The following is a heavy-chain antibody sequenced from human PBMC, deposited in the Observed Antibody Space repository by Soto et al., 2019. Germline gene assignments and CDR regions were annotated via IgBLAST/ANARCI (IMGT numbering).Heavy chain of an antibody. Sequence: PGGSLRLSCAASGFTFSNYSMHWVRQAPGKGLEWVAVMSKDGDKKYYADSVKGRFTISRDNSKNTLYLQMNSLRPEDTAVHYCAREWSVANPGYWGQGTQVTVCS. CDR2: MSKDGDKK. J-gene: IGHJ4*02. V-gene: IGHV3-30-3*01. D-gene: IGHD5-12*01. CDR3: AREWSVANPGY. CDR1: GFTFSNYS.